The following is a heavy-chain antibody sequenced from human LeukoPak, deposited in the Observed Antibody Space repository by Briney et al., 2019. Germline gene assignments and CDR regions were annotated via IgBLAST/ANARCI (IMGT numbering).Heavy chain of an antibody. CDR1: GVSITSNAYF. Sequence: PSETLSLTCTVSGVSITSNAYFWAWIRQPPGKGLEYIGSIYYGGSVYYNPSLQSRLTISLDKSRNQFSLRLDSVTAADTAVYYCARAMGSGSPWGQGILVTVSS. CDR3: ARAMGSGSP. J-gene: IGHJ5*02. V-gene: IGHV4-39*07. D-gene: IGHD6-25*01. CDR2: IYYGGSV.